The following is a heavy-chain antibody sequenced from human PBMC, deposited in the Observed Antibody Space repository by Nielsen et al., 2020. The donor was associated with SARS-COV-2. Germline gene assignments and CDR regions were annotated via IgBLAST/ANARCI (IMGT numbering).Heavy chain of an antibody. Sequence: SETLSLTCTVSGYSISSGYYWGWIRQPPGRGLEWIGSIYHSGRSYYNPSLKSRVTISVDTSKNQFSLKLSSVTAADTAVYYCARESQVVPASSWGQGTLVTVSS. J-gene: IGHJ5*02. CDR2: IYHSGRS. CDR3: ARESQVVPASS. V-gene: IGHV4-38-2*02. D-gene: IGHD2-2*01. CDR1: GYSISSGYY.